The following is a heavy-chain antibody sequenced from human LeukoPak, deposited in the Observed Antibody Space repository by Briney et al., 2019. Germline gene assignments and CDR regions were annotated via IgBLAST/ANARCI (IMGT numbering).Heavy chain of an antibody. CDR1: GFTFSSYG. CDR3: AKSDGYSYGAFDY. J-gene: IGHJ4*02. CDR2: ISYDGSNK. V-gene: IGHV3-30*18. Sequence: PGGSLRLSCAASGFTFSSYGMHWVRQAPGKGLEWVAVISYDGSNKYYADSVKGRFTISRDNSKNTLYLQMNSLRAEGTAVYYCAKSDGYSYGAFDYWGQGTLVTVSS. D-gene: IGHD5-18*01.